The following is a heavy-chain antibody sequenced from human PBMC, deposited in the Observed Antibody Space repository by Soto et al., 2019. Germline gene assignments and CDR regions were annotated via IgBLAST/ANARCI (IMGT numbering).Heavy chain of an antibody. J-gene: IGHJ4*02. Sequence: SETLSLTSAVAGDSISGTTYSWSWIRQPPGKGLEWIGYIYDSGNTYYNPSLKSQFSISVDRSKNQFSLKLSSVTAADTAVYYCARGQGAAAGHSNFDYWGQGALVTVSS. CDR3: ARGQGAAAGHSNFDY. CDR2: IYDSGNT. D-gene: IGHD6-13*01. CDR1: GDSISGTTYS. V-gene: IGHV4-30-2*01.